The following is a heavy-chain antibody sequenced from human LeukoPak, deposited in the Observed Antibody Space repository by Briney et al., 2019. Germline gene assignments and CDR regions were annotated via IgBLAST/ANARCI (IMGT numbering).Heavy chain of an antibody. CDR1: GYTFTSYD. D-gene: IGHD6-19*01. J-gene: IGHJ4*02. CDR2: MNPNSGNT. Sequence: GASVKVSCKASGYTFTSYDINWVRQATGQGLEWMGWMNPNSGNTGYAQKFQGRVTMTRNASISTAYMELGSLRSEDTAVYYCARRGIAVAGNDYWGQGTLVTVSS. V-gene: IGHV1-8*01. CDR3: ARRGIAVAGNDY.